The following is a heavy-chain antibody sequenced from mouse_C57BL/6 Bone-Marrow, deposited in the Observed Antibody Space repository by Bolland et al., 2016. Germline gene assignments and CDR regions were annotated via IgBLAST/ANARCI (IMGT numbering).Heavy chain of an antibody. V-gene: IGHV1-64*01. CDR3: ARSRVFAY. CDR2: IHPNSGST. J-gene: IGHJ2*01. D-gene: IGHD3-3*01. Sequence: MIHPNSGSTNYNEKFKSKATLTVDKSSSTAYMQISSLTSEDSAVYYCARSRVFAYWGRGTT.